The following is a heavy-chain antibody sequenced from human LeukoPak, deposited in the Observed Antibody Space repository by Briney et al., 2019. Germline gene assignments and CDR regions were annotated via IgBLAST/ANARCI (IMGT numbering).Heavy chain of an antibody. Sequence: PGRSLRLSCAASGFTFSSYAMHWVRQAPGKGLEWVAVISYDGSNKYYADSVKGRFTISRDNSKNTLYLQMNSLRAEDTAVYYCARDETYYYDSSGYYYSFSIDYWGQGTLVTVSS. D-gene: IGHD3-22*01. CDR1: GFTFSSYA. CDR3: ARDETYYYDSSGYYYSFSIDY. J-gene: IGHJ4*02. V-gene: IGHV3-30*04. CDR2: ISYDGSNK.